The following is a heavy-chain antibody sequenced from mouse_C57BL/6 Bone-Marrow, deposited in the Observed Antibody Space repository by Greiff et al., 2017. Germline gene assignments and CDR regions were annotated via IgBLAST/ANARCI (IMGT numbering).Heavy chain of an antibody. V-gene: IGHV1-82*01. CDR3: VRRTTGVAFDCFDY. CDR2: IYPGDGDT. D-gene: IGHD1-1*01. CDR1: GYAFSSSW. Sequence: QVHVKQSGPELVKPGASVKISCKASGYAFSSSWMNWVKQRPGKGLEWIGRIYPGDGDTNYNGKFKGKATLTADKSSSTAYIQLSSLTSEGSAVYFCVRRTTGVAFDCFDYWGQGTTLTVSS. J-gene: IGHJ2*01.